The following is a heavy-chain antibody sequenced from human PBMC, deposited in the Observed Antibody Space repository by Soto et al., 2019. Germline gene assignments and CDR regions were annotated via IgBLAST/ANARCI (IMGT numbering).Heavy chain of an antibody. CDR1: ADSFSHYY. Sequence: QVQLQQWGAGLLKPSETLSLTCAVTADSFSHYYWSWLRQPPGKGLEWIGEIDHSGNTNYSPSLKSRVTISLGTSKNQFSLKLNSVTAADTGVYYCVGGRGRLVGFDYWGQGTLVTVSS. D-gene: IGHD1-26*01. CDR2: IDHSGNT. J-gene: IGHJ4*02. CDR3: VGGRGRLVGFDY. V-gene: IGHV4-34*01.